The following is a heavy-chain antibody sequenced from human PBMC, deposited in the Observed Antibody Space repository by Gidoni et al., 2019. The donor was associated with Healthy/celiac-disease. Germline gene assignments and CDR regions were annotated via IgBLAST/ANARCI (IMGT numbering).Heavy chain of an antibody. Sequence: EVQLVESGGGLVQPGGSLRLSCSASGFPFSSYAMHWVRQAPGKGLEYVSAISSNGGSTYYADSVKGRFTISRDNSKNTLYLQMSSLRAEDTAVYYCVKDHGYSSGWYGGYWGQGTLVTVSS. CDR1: GFPFSSYA. D-gene: IGHD6-19*01. J-gene: IGHJ4*02. CDR3: VKDHGYSSGWYGGY. V-gene: IGHV3-64D*09. CDR2: ISSNGGST.